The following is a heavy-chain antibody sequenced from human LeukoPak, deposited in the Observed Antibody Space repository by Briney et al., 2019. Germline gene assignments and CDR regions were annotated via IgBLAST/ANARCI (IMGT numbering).Heavy chain of an antibody. CDR1: GFTFSSYA. Sequence: PGGSLRLSCAASGFTFSSYAMSWVRQAPGKGLERVSAISGSGGSTYYADSVRGRFTISRDNAKNTVSLQMNSLRAEDTAVYYCASDGAYAMAVWGQGTTVTVSS. D-gene: IGHD1-26*01. CDR3: ASDGAYAMAV. CDR2: ISGSGGST. J-gene: IGHJ6*02. V-gene: IGHV3-23*01.